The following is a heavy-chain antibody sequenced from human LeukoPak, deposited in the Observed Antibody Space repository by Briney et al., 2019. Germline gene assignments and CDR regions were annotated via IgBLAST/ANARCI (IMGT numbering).Heavy chain of an antibody. V-gene: IGHV4-4*09. CDR3: ASHSGSYCTHGVCSNDAFDI. Sequence: SETLSLTCTVAGASISSYYWSWIRQPPGKGLEWIGHSYSSGNTNYNPSLKSRVTLSIDTSKNHFSLRLRSVTAADTAVYYCASHSGSYCTHGVCSNDAFDIWGQGTMVTVSS. D-gene: IGHD2-8*01. CDR1: GASISSYY. CDR2: SYSSGNT. J-gene: IGHJ3*02.